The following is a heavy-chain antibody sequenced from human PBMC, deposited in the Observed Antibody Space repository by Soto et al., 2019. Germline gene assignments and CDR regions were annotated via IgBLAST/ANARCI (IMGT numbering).Heavy chain of an antibody. CDR3: ARGRYGGY. D-gene: IGHD3-10*01. J-gene: IGHJ4*02. V-gene: IGHV1-18*01. Sequence: QVHLVQSGAEVKKPGASVKVSCKASGYTFTSYGITWVRQAPGQGLEWMGWISAHNGNTDYAQELQGRVIVTRDTSTSTAYMEPRSLRSDDTAVYYCARGRYGGYWGQGALVTVSS. CDR2: ISAHNGNT. CDR1: GYTFTSYG.